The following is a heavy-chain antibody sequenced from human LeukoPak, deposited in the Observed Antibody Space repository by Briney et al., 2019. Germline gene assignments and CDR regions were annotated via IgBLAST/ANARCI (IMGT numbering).Heavy chain of an antibody. CDR3: ARAAFDI. CDR2: INLNSGGT. V-gene: IGHV1-2*02. Sequence: GVSVKVSCKASGYNFTGYYMHWVRQAPGQGLEWMGWINLNSGGTNYAQKFQGRVTMTRDTSISTAYMDLSRLRSDDTAIYYCARAAFDIWGQGTKVTVSS. J-gene: IGHJ3*02. CDR1: GYNFTGYY.